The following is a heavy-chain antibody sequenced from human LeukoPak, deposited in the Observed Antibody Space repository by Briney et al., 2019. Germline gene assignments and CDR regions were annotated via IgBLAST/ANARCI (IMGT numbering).Heavy chain of an antibody. CDR3: ARDYNSYGSGSYFY. CDR2: IKQDGSEK. CDR1: GFSFSSYW. D-gene: IGHD3-10*01. J-gene: IGHJ4*02. V-gene: IGHV3-7*01. Sequence: GGSLRLYCPASGFSFSSYWMNWVRQAPGKGLEWVANIKQDGSEKYYVDAVKGRFTISRDNAKNSLYLQMNILRTYDTAVYYCARDYNSYGSGSYFYWGQGTLVTVSS.